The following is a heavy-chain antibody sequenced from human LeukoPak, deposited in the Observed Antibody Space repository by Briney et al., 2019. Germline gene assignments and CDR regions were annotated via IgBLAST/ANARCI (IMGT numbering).Heavy chain of an antibody. J-gene: IGHJ6*02. Sequence: QPGRSLRLSCAASGFTFSSYGMYWVRQAPGKGLEWVAVIWYDGTNKYYADSVKGRFTISRDNSKNTLFLQMNSLRTEDTAVYYCARAGRGSLGGVVTATPYSYYGMDVWGQGTTVTVSS. D-gene: IGHD2-15*01. CDR1: GFTFSSYG. V-gene: IGHV3-33*01. CDR2: IWYDGTNK. CDR3: ARAGRGSLGGVVTATPYSYYGMDV.